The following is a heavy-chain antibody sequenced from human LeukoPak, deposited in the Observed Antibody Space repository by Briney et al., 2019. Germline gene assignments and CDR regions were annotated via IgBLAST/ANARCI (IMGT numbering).Heavy chain of an antibody. CDR2: ISGSGGST. CDR1: GFTFSTYA. V-gene: IGHV3-23*01. Sequence: GGCLRFSCVGSGFTFSTYAMSWVRQAPGKGLEWVSVISGSGGSTYYADSVKGRFTISRDNSKNTLYLQMNSLRVEDTAVYYCAKLGGDHRGPFDIWGQATMVTVSS. CDR3: AKLGGDHRGPFDI. D-gene: IGHD4-23*01. J-gene: IGHJ3*02.